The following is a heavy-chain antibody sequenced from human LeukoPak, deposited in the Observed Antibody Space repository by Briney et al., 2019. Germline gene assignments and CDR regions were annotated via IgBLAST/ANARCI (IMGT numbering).Heavy chain of an antibody. Sequence: PSETLSLTCAVYGGSFSVYYWSCIRQPPGKGREWRGEINHSGSTNYNPSLKTRITISVDTSKNHFSLKLSSVTAAGTAVYYCARLLGGYSGYGIAYWGQGTLVTVSS. V-gene: IGHV4-34*01. J-gene: IGHJ4*02. CDR2: INHSGST. CDR1: GGSFSVYY. CDR3: ARLLGGYSGYGIAY. D-gene: IGHD5-12*01.